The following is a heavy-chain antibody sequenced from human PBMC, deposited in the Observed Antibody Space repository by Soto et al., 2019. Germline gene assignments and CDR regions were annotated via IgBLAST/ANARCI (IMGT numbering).Heavy chain of an antibody. Sequence: ASVKVSCKASGYTFTSYAMHWVRQAPGQRLEWMGWINAGNGNTKYSQKFQGRVTITRDTSASTAYMELSSLRSEDTAVYYCARGYYDGSGYYFRYYYGMDVWGQGTTVTVSS. D-gene: IGHD3-22*01. CDR2: INAGNGNT. V-gene: IGHV1-3*01. CDR3: ARGYYDGSGYYFRYYYGMDV. CDR1: GYTFTSYA. J-gene: IGHJ6*02.